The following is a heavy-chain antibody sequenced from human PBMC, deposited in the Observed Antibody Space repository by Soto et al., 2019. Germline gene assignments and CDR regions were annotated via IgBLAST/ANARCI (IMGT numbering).Heavy chain of an antibody. V-gene: IGHV1-2*02. J-gene: IGHJ3*02. D-gene: IGHD2-15*01. CDR1: GYTFAGYY. CDR2: INPLNGGT. CDR3: ARRADFGLVLAAPNDGFDI. Sequence: QVQLVQSGAEVKKPGASVKVPCKASGYTFAGYYMHWVRQAPGQGLEWMGWINPLNGGTNYAQKFQGRVTMTRDTSISTAHLELSSLRSDDTAVYYCARRADFGLVLAAPNDGFDIWGQGTMVTVSS.